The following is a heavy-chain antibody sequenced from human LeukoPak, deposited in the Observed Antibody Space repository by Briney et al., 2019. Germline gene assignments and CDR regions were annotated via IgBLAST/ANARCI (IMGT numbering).Heavy chain of an antibody. CDR2: INPSGGST. Sequence: ASVKVSCKASGYRFTSYDMHWVRQAPGQGLEWMGIINPSGGSTSYAQRFHGRVAMTRDTSTTTVYMEVNSLTSEDTAVYFCARDGPTAAPFDYWGQGTLVTVSS. J-gene: IGHJ4*02. CDR1: GYRFTSYD. D-gene: IGHD2-2*01. CDR3: ARDGPTAAPFDY. V-gene: IGHV1-46*01.